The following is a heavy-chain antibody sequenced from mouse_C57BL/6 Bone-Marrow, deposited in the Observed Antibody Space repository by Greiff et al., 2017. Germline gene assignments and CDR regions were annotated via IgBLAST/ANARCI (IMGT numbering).Heavy chain of an antibody. Sequence: EVQLQQSGAELVRPGASVKLSCTASGFNIKDDYMHWVKQRPEQGLEWIGWIDPENGDTEYASKFQGKATITADTSSHTAYLQLSSLTSEATAVYYCTTELTTVVGGGQGTTLTVSS. D-gene: IGHD1-1*01. CDR1: GFNIKDDY. J-gene: IGHJ2*01. CDR2: IDPENGDT. CDR3: TTELTTVVG. V-gene: IGHV14-4*01.